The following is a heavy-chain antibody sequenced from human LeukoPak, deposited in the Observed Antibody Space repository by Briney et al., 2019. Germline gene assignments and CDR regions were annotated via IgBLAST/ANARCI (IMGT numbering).Heavy chain of an antibody. D-gene: IGHD6-13*01. CDR3: ARLSSSWYRDYYGMDV. V-gene: IGHV5-51*01. J-gene: IGHJ6*02. Sequence: PGESLKISCKGSGYSFTSYWIGWVRQMPGKGLEWMGIIYPGDSDTRYSPSFQGQVTISADKSISTAYLQWSSLKASDTAMYYCARLSSSWYRDYYGMDVWGQGTTVTVSS. CDR2: IYPGDSDT. CDR1: GYSFTSYW.